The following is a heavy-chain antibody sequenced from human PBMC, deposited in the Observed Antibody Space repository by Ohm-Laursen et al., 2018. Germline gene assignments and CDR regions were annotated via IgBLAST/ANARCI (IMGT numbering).Heavy chain of an antibody. CDR2: INHSGST. CDR1: GGSFSGYY. D-gene: IGHD6-6*01. CDR3: ARGEYSSSSGSYYYYYGMDV. Sequence: SQTLSLTCAVYGGSFSGYYWSWIRQPPGKGLEWIGEINHSGSTNYNPSLKSRVTISVDTSKNQFSLKLSSVTAADTAVYYCARGEYSSSSGSYYYYYGMDVWGQGTTVTVSS. J-gene: IGHJ6*02. V-gene: IGHV4-34*01.